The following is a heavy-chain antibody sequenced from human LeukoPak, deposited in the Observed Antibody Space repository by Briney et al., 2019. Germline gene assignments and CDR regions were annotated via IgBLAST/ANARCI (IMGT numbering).Heavy chain of an antibody. CDR2: ISGSSRHI. D-gene: IGHD2-21*02. CDR3: ARGYCGGDCYGD. J-gene: IGHJ1*01. CDR1: GFTFSDYT. V-gene: IGHV3-21*01. Sequence: GGSLRLSCAASGFTFSDYTMNWVRQAPGKGLEYVSSISGSSRHIYYADSVKGRFTISRDNTKSSLYLQMNSLRVEDMAVYYCARGYCGGDCYGDWGQGTLVTVSS.